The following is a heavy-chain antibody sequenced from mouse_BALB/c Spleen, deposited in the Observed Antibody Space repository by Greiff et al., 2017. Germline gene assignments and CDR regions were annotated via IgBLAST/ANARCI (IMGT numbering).Heavy chain of an antibody. V-gene: IGHV10-1*02. Sequence: EVQLVESGGGLVQPKGSLKLSCAASGFTFNTYAMNWVRQAPGKGLEWVARIRSKSNNYATYYADSVKDRFTISRDDSQSMLYLQMNNLKTEDTAMYYCVRQGYYGTLYAMDYWGQGTSVTVSS. D-gene: IGHD1-1*01. CDR1: GFTFNTYA. CDR3: VRQGYYGTLYAMDY. J-gene: IGHJ4*01. CDR2: IRSKSNNYAT.